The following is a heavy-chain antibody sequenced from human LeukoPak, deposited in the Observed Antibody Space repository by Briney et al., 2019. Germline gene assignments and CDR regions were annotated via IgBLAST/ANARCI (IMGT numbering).Heavy chain of an antibody. Sequence: GGSLRLSCSASGFTFSTYAMHWVRQAPGKGLEYVSAISSNGSSTYYADSVKGRFTISRDNSKSTLYPQMSSLRAEDTAVYYCVVSYLYAFDIWGQGTMVTVSS. V-gene: IGHV3-64D*09. CDR3: VVSYLYAFDI. J-gene: IGHJ3*02. CDR1: GFTFSTYA. CDR2: ISSNGSST. D-gene: IGHD5-18*01.